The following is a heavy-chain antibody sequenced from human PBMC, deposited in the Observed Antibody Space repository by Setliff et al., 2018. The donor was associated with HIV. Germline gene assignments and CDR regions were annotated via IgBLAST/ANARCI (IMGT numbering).Heavy chain of an antibody. CDR3: ARGTLYYDYVWGTPFPFDY. J-gene: IGHJ4*02. Sequence: KTSETLSLTCTVSGGSISSHFWSWIRQPPGKGLEWIGSIYYSGSTNYNPSLKSRVTISVVTSKNQFSLKLSSVTAADTAVYYCARGTLYYDYVWGTPFPFDYWGQGTRVTVSS. CDR2: IYYSGST. CDR1: GGSISSHF. D-gene: IGHD3-16*01. V-gene: IGHV4-59*11.